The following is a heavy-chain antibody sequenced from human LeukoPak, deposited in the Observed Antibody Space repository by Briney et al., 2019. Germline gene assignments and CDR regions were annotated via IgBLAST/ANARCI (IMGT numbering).Heavy chain of an antibody. CDR3: VRRGSSILDDAFDI. Sequence: SETLSLTCSVSGGSISGFYWNWIRQPPGKGLEWIGYIFYNGSTNYNPSLKSRVTISLDTSKRQFSLNLSSVTAADTAVYYCVRRGSSILDDAFDIWGQETLVTVSS. J-gene: IGHJ3*02. CDR1: GGSISGFY. CDR2: IFYNGST. V-gene: IGHV4-59*08. D-gene: IGHD6-13*01.